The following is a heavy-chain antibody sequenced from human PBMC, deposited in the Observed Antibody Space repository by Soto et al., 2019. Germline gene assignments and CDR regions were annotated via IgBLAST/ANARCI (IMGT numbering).Heavy chain of an antibody. CDR1: GFTFSSYA. V-gene: IGHV3-23*01. J-gene: IGHJ4*02. CDR3: AKLGTMGVFDN. CDR2: ITFRGDYT. Sequence: EVQLLESGGGLVSPGGSLRLSCAASGFTFSSYAMSWVRQAPGKGLEWLAGITFRGDYTYYADYVKGRFSLSRDNSRNRLDLQMNNLTVADTALYYCAKLGTMGVFDNWGQGTLLTVSS. D-gene: IGHD1-26*01.